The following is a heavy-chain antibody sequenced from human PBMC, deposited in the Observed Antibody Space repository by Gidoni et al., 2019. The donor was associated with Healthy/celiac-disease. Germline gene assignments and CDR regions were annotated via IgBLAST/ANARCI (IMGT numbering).Heavy chain of an antibody. CDR2: VIPILGIA. V-gene: IGHV1-69*09. Sequence: QVQLVQSGAEVKKPGSSVKVPCKASGGTFSSYAISWVRQAPGQGLEWMGRVIPILGIANYAQKFQGRVTITADKSTSTAYMELSSLRSEDTAVYYCARVGTVTIFDYWGQGTLVTVSS. CDR3: ARVGTVTIFDY. D-gene: IGHD4-17*01. CDR1: GGTFSSYA. J-gene: IGHJ4*02.